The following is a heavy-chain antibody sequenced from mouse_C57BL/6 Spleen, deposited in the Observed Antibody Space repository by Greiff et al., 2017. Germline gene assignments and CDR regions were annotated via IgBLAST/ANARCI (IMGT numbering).Heavy chain of an antibody. J-gene: IGHJ2*01. CDR2: IDPSDSYT. V-gene: IGHV1-50*01. D-gene: IGHD3-2*02. CDR1: GYTFTSYW. CDR3: AIDSSGYRLYYFDY. Sequence: QVQLQQPGAELVKPGASVKLSCKASGYTFTSYWMQWVKQRPGQGLEWIGEIDPSDSYTNYNQKFKGKATLTVDTSSSTAYMQLSSLTSEDSAVYYCAIDSSGYRLYYFDYGGKGTTLTVSS.